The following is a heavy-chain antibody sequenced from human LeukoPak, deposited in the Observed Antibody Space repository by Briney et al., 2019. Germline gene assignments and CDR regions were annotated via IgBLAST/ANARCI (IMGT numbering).Heavy chain of an antibody. D-gene: IGHD1-26*01. J-gene: IGHJ4*02. CDR1: GFTLSSYA. Sequence: GGSLRLSCAASGFTLSSYAMSWVRQAPGKGLEWVSAIIGSGGSTYYADSVKGRFTISRDNSKNTLYLQMNSLRAEDTAVYYCAKDDWELLWIGNYWGQGTLVTVSS. CDR2: IIGSGGST. V-gene: IGHV3-23*01. CDR3: AKDDWELLWIGNY.